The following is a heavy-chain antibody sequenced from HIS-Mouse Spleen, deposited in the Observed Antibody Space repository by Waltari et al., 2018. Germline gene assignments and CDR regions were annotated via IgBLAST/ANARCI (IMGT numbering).Heavy chain of an antibody. V-gene: IGHV4-39*07. CDR3: ARGYSSSSYYYYGMDV. J-gene: IGHJ6*02. Sequence: QLQLQESGPGLVKPSETLSLTCTVSGGSISSSSYYWGWIRQPPGKGLEWIGSIYYSGGTYYNPSLKSRVTISVDTSKNQFSLKLSSVTAADTAVYYCARGYSSSSYYYYGMDVWGQGTTVTVSS. D-gene: IGHD6-6*01. CDR1: GGSISSSSYY. CDR2: IYYSGGT.